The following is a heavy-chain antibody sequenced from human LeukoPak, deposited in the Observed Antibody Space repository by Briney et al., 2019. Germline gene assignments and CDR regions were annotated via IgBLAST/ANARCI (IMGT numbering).Heavy chain of an antibody. V-gene: IGHV3-53*01. Sequence: GGSLRLSCAVSGFTVSGNYMSWVRQAPGKGLEWVSILYSDDITFYADSVRGRFTISRDISKNTLYLQMSSLRAEDTAVYYCASLFGELPHQFDYWGQGTLVTVSS. CDR2: LYSDDIT. CDR3: ASLFGELPHQFDY. CDR1: GFTVSGNY. D-gene: IGHD3-10*01. J-gene: IGHJ4*02.